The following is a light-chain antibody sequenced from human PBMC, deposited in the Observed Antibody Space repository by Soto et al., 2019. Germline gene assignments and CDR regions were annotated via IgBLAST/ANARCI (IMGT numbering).Light chain of an antibody. V-gene: IGKV1-9*01. CDR2: AAS. Sequence: DIQLTQSPSFLSASVGDRVTITCRASQGIYSYLAWYQQKPGKAPKLLIYAASALQGGVPSRFSGSGSGTEFTLPISNLQPEDFATYFFQQLNSYPFTFGPGTKVDGK. CDR1: QGIYSY. CDR3: QQLNSYPFT. J-gene: IGKJ3*01.